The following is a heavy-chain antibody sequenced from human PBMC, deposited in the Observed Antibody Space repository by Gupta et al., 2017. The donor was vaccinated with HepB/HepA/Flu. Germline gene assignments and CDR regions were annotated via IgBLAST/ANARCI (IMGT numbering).Heavy chain of an antibody. CDR2: IYYSGST. D-gene: IGHD5-18*01. J-gene: IGHJ4*02. V-gene: IGHV4-59*08. Sequence: QVQLQESGPGLVKPSETLSLTCTVSGGSLSSYYWSWIRQPPGKGLEWIGYIYYSGSTNYNPSLKSRVTISVDTSKNQFSLKLSSVTAADTAVYYCARVGGYSYVDYWGQGTLVTVSS. CDR3: ARVGGYSYVDY. CDR1: GGSLSSYY.